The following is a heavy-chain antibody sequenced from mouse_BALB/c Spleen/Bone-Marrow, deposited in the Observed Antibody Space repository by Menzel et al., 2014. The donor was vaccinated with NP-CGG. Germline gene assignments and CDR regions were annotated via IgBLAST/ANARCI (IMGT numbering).Heavy chain of an antibody. V-gene: IGHV1S56*01. Sequence: VMLVESGPELMKPGASVRISCKASGYTFTSFYIHWVKQRPGQGLQWIGWIYPGNISTKYNEKFKDKATLTADKSSSTAYMQLSSLTSEDSAVYFCAREGGTNCAMDYWGQGTSVTVSS. D-gene: IGHD3-3*01. J-gene: IGHJ4*01. CDR2: IYPGNIST. CDR3: AREGGTNCAMDY. CDR1: GYTFTSFY.